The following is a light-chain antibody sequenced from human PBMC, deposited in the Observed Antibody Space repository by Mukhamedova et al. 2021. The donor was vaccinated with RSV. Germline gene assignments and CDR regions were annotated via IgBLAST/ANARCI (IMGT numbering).Light chain of an antibody. CDR2: GAS. Sequence: GKAPNLLIYGASSLQNGVPSRFSGSGSGTDFTLTISSLQSEDFALYYCQQYNNWPSFGGGTKVEIK. J-gene: IGKJ4*01. V-gene: IGKV1-8*01. CDR3: QQYNNWPS.